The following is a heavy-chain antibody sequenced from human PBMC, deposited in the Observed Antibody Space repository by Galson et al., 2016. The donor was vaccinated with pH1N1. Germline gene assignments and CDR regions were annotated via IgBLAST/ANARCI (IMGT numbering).Heavy chain of an antibody. J-gene: IGHJ4*02. CDR1: GDNFNFFA. V-gene: IGHV1-69*10. D-gene: IGHD1-14*01. Sequence: SVKVSCKASGDNFNFFAISWVRQAPGQGLERLGGIIPVLGTPTYAQRFQGRVTITADRSTTTGYLELSSLTSEDTAVYYCARMGSIVTLFDDWGQGTLLSVSP. CDR3: ARMGSIVTLFDD. CDR2: IIPVLGTP.